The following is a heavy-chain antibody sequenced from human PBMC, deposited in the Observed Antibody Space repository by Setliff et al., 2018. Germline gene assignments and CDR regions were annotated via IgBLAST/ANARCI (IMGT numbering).Heavy chain of an antibody. J-gene: IGHJ4*02. Sequence: ASVKVSCKTSGYTFNDYGIAWVRQASGQGLEWMGWISAHSGNAYYSPKLHGRVTLTTDTSTSTAYMELRSLESDDTAVYYCARINFYVSSGHYYAPDYWGQGTLVTVSS. V-gene: IGHV1-18*01. CDR1: GYTFNDYG. CDR3: ARINFYVSSGHYYAPDY. CDR2: ISAHSGNA. D-gene: IGHD3-22*01.